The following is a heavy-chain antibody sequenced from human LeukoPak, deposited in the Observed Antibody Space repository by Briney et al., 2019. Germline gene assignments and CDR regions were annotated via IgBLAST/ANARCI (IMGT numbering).Heavy chain of an antibody. CDR1: GFTFGDYL. V-gene: IGHV3-49*05. J-gene: IGHJ4*02. D-gene: IGHD6-19*01. CDR2: ISGGTT. CDR3: SRGSGWLSVY. Sequence: KTGGSLRLSCTASGFTFGDYLMSWFRQAPGKGLEWIGFISGGTTEYVASVKGRFTISRDDSTSIAYLQMNSLTTEDTAVYYCSRGSGWLSVYWGQGTLVTVSS.